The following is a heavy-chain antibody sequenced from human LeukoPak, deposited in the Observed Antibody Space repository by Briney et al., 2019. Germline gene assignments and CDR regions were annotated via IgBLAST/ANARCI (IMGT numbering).Heavy chain of an antibody. CDR3: AKLTGSGNFDY. CDR2: ISYDGSNK. V-gene: IGHV3-30*18. Sequence: GGSLRLSCTGSGFTFSSYGMHWVRQAPGKGLEWVAVISYDGSNKYYADSVKGRFTISRDNSKNTLYLQMNSLRAEDTAVYYCAKLTGSGNFDYWGQGALVTVSS. D-gene: IGHD1-20*01. CDR1: GFTFSSYG. J-gene: IGHJ4*02.